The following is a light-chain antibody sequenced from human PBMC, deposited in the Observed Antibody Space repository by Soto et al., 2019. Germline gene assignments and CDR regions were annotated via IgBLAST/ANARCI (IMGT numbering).Light chain of an antibody. CDR2: DVS. CDR1: SSDVGGYNY. Sequence: QSALTQPRSVSGSPGQSVTISCTGTSSDVGGYNYVSWYQQHPGKAPKLMIYDVSKRPSGVPDRFSGSKSGNTASLTISGLQAEDEADYYCCSYAGSYHYVFGPGTKLTVL. CDR3: CSYAGSYHYV. J-gene: IGLJ1*01. V-gene: IGLV2-11*01.